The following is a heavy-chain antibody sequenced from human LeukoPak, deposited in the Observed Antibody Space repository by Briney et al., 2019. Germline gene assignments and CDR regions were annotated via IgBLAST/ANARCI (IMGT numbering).Heavy chain of an antibody. J-gene: IGHJ4*02. CDR3: ARDCSSSSCYLDY. Sequence: SETLSLTCAVYGGSFSGYYWSWVRQPPGKGLDWIGEINHSGNTNYNPSLKSRVTISIDTSKNQFSLKLTSVTAADTAVYYCARDCSSSSCYLDYWSQGTLDTVSS. CDR2: INHSGNT. V-gene: IGHV4-34*01. D-gene: IGHD2-2*01. CDR1: GGSFSGYY.